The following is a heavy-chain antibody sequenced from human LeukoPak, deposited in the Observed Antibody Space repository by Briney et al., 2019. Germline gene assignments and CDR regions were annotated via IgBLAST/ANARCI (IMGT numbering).Heavy chain of an antibody. Sequence: SETLSLTCTVSGGSISRRGYYWSWLRQHPEKGREWVGYIYYSGSTSYNPTLNSRVTISEDTSKNQFSLKLSAVTAADTAVYYCARGYCSGGSCHPDDAFDIWGQGTMVTVSS. CDR2: IYYSGST. J-gene: IGHJ3*02. V-gene: IGHV4-31*03. D-gene: IGHD2-15*01. CDR1: GGSISRRGYY. CDR3: ARGYCSGGSCHPDDAFDI.